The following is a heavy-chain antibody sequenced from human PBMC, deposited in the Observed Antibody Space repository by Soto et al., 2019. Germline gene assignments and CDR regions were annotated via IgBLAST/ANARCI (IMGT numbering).Heavy chain of an antibody. CDR2: IIPIFGTA. Sequence: SVKVSCKASGGTFSSYAISWVRQAPGQGLEWMGGIIPIFGTANYAQKFHGRVTITADESTSTAYMELSSLRSEDTAVYYCARVPYSSGWSGYYYYGMDVWGQGTTVTVSS. V-gene: IGHV1-69*13. CDR3: ARVPYSSGWSGYYYYGMDV. CDR1: GGTFSSYA. D-gene: IGHD6-19*01. J-gene: IGHJ6*02.